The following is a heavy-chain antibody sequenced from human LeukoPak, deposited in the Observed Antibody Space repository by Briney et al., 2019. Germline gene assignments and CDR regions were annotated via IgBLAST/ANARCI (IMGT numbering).Heavy chain of an antibody. CDR1: GFSFSSYS. CDR3: AGELAAADYYYYGMDV. CDR2: ISSSSSYI. Sequence: GGSLRLSCAASGFSFSSYSMNWVRQAPGKGLEWVSSISSSSSYIYYADSVKGRFTISRDNAKNSLYLQMNSLRAEDTAVYYCAGELAAADYYYYGMDVWGQGTTVTVSS. V-gene: IGHV3-21*01. J-gene: IGHJ6*02. D-gene: IGHD6-13*01.